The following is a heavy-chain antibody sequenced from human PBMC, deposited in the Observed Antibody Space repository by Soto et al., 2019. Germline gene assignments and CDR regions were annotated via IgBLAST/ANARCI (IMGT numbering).Heavy chain of an antibody. J-gene: IGHJ6*02. Sequence: GGSLRLSCAASGFTFSSYWMHWVRQAPGKGLVWVSRINSDGSSTSYADSVKGRFTISRDNAKNTLYLQMNSLRAEDTAVYYCARSWPIYTYYYGMDVWGQGTTVTVSS. D-gene: IGHD4-4*01. V-gene: IGHV3-74*01. CDR1: GFTFSSYW. CDR3: ARSWPIYTYYYGMDV. CDR2: INSDGSST.